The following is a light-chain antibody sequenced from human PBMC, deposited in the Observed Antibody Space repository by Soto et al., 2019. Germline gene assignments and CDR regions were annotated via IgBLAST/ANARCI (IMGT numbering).Light chain of an antibody. CDR3: CSYAGNFIWV. J-gene: IGLJ3*02. V-gene: IGLV2-11*01. CDR1: TSDVGAYNL. CDR2: DVI. Sequence: QSVLTQPRSVSGSPGQSITLSCDGSTSDVGAYNLVSWYQQHPGEAPKLMIYDVIKWPSGVPYRFSGSKSGNTASLTISGLQADDEADYYCCSYAGNFIWVFGGGTKVTVL.